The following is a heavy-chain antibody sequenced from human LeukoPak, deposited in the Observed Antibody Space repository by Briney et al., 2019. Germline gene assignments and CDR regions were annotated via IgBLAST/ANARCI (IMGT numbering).Heavy chain of an antibody. CDR3: ARGKLRSTF. CDR1: GFTFSTYW. V-gene: IGHV3-7*01. CDR2: INQDGIEK. Sequence: LAGGSLRLSCAASGFTFSTYWMSWVRQAPGKGLEWVANINQDGIEKYYVDSVKGRFTISRDNAKNSLYLQMDSLRAEDTALYDCARGKLRSTFGGQGTLVTVSS. D-gene: IGHD3-3*01. J-gene: IGHJ4*02.